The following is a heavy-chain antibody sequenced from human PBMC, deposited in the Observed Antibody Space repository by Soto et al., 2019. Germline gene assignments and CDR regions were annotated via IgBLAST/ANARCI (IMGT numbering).Heavy chain of an antibody. CDR3: ARVRNYHYMDV. Sequence: QLVESGGGLVKPGGSLRLSCAASGFIFSDYYMSWIRQAPGKGLEGVSYISGGGITIYYADSVNGRFTISRDNAKNSLYLQMNSLRAEDTAVYYCARVRNYHYMDVWGKGTTVTVSS. CDR1: GFIFSDYY. J-gene: IGHJ6*03. V-gene: IGHV3-11*01. D-gene: IGHD3-10*01. CDR2: ISGGGITI.